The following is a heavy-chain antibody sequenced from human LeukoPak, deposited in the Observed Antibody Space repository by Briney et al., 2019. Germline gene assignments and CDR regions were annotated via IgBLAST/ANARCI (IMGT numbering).Heavy chain of an antibody. CDR1: GGTFTSYA. CDR3: ARGDLKEYCSGGSCYFDY. D-gene: IGHD2-15*01. CDR2: IIPIFGTA. Sequence: SVKLSCKASGGTFTSYAISWVRQAPGQGLEWMGGIIPIFGTANYAQKFQGRVTITAGESTSTAYMELSSLTSEDTAVYYCARGDLKEYCSGGSCYFDYWGQGSLVTVSS. V-gene: IGHV1-69*13. J-gene: IGHJ4*02.